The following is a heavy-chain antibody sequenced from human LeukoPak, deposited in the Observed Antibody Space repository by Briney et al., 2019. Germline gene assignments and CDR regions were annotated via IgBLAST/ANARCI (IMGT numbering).Heavy chain of an antibody. CDR3: ARPSNSGYDF. CDR1: GYSFTNYW. CDR2: IYPSDSDT. D-gene: IGHD5-12*01. J-gene: IGHJ4*02. Sequence: GETLKISCKASGYSFTNYWIGWVRQMPGKGLEWIGIIYPSDSDTRYSPSFQGQVTISADKSISTAYLQWSCLKASDTSMYYCARPSNSGYDFWGQGALVTVSS. V-gene: IGHV5-51*01.